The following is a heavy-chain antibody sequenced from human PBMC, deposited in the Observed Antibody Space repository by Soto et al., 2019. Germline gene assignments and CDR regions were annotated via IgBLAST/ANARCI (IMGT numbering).Heavy chain of an antibody. Sequence: QVQLVQSGAEVKKPGSSVTVSCKASGGTFSSYAISWVRQAHGQGLEWMGGVIPIFGTADYAQKFQGRVTSTADESTSTSNMELSSLRSADTAVYYCANHMTTVGYGYVMDDWGQGTTVTVSS. V-gene: IGHV1-69*12. CDR2: VIPIFGTA. D-gene: IGHD4-4*01. CDR3: ANHMTTVGYGYVMDD. CDR1: GGTFSSYA. J-gene: IGHJ6*02.